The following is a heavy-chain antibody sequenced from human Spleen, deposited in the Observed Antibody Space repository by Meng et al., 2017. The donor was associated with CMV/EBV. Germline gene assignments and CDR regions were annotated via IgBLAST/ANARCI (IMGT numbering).Heavy chain of an antibody. D-gene: IGHD1-7*01. CDR2: MNPNSGNT. CDR1: GYTFTSYD. CDR3: ARDSPSYNWNYVGVHYGMDV. V-gene: IGHV1-8*01. J-gene: IGHJ6*02. Sequence: ASVKVSCKASGYTFTSYDINWVRQATGQGLEWMGWMNPNSGNTGYAQKFQGRVTMTRNTSISTAYMELSSLRTEDTAMYYCARDSPSYNWNYVGVHYGMDVWGQGTTVTVSS.